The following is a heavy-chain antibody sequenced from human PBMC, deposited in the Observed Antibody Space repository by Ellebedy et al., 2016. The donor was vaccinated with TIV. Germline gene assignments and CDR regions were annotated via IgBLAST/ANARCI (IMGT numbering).Heavy chain of an antibody. CDR2: IRQDGSET. CDR1: GFTFGSYW. J-gene: IGHJ4*02. Sequence: GGSLRLSXATSGFTFGSYWMSWVRQIPGKGLEWVANIRQDGSETDYVDSVKGRFTISRDNAKKSLYLQINTLRVEDTGVYYCARRADYTDYWVYWGQGTLVTVAS. D-gene: IGHD4-11*01. CDR3: ARRADYTDYWVY. V-gene: IGHV3-7*01.